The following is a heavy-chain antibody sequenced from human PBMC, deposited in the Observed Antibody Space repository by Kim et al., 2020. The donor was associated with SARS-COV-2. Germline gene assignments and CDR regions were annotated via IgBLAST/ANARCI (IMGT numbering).Heavy chain of an antibody. D-gene: IGHD6-19*01. V-gene: IGHV4-39*01. CDR1: GGSLSSSSYY. Sequence: SETLSLTCTVSGGSLSSSSYYWGWIRQPPGKGLEWIGSIYYSGSTYYNPSLKSRVTISVDTSKNQFSLKLSSVTAADTAVYYCARVSSGWYYFDYWGQGTLVTVSS. CDR2: IYYSGST. CDR3: ARVSSGWYYFDY. J-gene: IGHJ4*02.